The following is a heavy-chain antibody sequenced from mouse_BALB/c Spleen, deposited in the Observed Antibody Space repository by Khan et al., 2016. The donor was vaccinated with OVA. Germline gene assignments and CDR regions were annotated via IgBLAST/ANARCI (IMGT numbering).Heavy chain of an antibody. CDR3: ARQPCDHDNVMDY. J-gene: IGHJ4*01. CDR1: GFSLTNYG. CDR2: IWSDGST. V-gene: IGHV2-6-1*01. Sequence: QVQLKESGPGLVAPSQSLSITCTISGFSLTNYGIHWVRQPPGKGLEWLVVIWSDGSTTYNSALKSRLTITKDNSKSQVFLKMNSLQTDDTAIYFCARQPCDHDNVMDYWGQGTSVTVSS.